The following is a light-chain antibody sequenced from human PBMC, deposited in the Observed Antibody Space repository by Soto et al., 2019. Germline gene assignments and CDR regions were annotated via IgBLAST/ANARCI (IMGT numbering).Light chain of an antibody. V-gene: IGKV3-20*01. CDR3: QQFGRSPPSWT. Sequence: EIVLTQSPGTLSLSPGERATLSCRASQSVSSSYLAWYQQKPGQPPRLVISEASTRATGIPDRFSGSGSGTDFTLTISGLEPEDFAVYYCQQFGRSPPSWTFGQGTKVEI. CDR2: EAS. J-gene: IGKJ1*01. CDR1: QSVSSSY.